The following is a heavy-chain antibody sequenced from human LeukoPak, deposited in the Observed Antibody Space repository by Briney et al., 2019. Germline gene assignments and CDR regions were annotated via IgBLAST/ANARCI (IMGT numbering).Heavy chain of an antibody. CDR3: VRGGRRDYFDY. CDR2: VYPGDSDT. CDR1: GYSFTSWW. J-gene: IGHJ4*02. V-gene: IGHV5-51*01. D-gene: IGHD3-16*01. Sequence: GESLKISCKASGYSFTSWWIGWVRQMPGKGLEWMGIVYPGDSDTRYSPSFQGQVTISADKSITTAYLQWSSLKASDTATYYCVRGGRRDYFDYWGQGTLVTVSS.